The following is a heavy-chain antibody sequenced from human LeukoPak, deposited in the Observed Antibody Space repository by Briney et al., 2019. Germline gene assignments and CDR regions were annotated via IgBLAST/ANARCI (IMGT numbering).Heavy chain of an antibody. Sequence: ASVKVSCKASGYTFTGYYMHWVRQAPGQGLERMGWINPNSGGTKYAQKFQGRVTMTRDTSISTAYMELSRLRSDDTAVYYCARIYSGYDYMYWGQGTLVTVSS. CDR3: ARIYSGYDYMY. J-gene: IGHJ4*02. D-gene: IGHD5-12*01. CDR1: GYTFTGYY. V-gene: IGHV1-2*02. CDR2: INPNSGGT.